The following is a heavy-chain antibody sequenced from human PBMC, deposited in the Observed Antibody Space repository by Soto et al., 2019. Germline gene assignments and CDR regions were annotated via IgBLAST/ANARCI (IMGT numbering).Heavy chain of an antibody. D-gene: IGHD1-26*01. V-gene: IGHV1-69*13. Sequence: ASVKVSCKASGGTFSSYAISWVRQAPGQGLEWMGGIIPIFGTANYAQKFQGRVTITADESTSTAYMELSSLRSEDTAVYYCARDRGGEWELLNYYGMDVWGQGTTVTVSS. CDR3: ARDRGGEWELLNYYGMDV. CDR2: IIPIFGTA. J-gene: IGHJ6*02. CDR1: GGTFSSYA.